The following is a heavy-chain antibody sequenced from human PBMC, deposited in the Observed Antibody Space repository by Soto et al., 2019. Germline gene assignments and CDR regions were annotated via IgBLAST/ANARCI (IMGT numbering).Heavy chain of an antibody. CDR2: INRDGSST. CDR1: GFTFSSYW. Sequence: GGSLRLSCAASGFTFSSYWMHWVRQAPGKGLVWVSRINRDGSSTSYAVSVKGRLTISRDNAKNTMYLQMNRLRAEDTAGYYCASSYYSSSWYDYWGQGTLVTVSS. D-gene: IGHD6-13*01. CDR3: ASSYYSSSWYDY. V-gene: IGHV3-74*01. J-gene: IGHJ4*02.